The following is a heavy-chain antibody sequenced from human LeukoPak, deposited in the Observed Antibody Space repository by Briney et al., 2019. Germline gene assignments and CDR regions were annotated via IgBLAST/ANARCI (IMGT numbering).Heavy chain of an antibody. CDR2: IYSGGST. Sequence: PGGSLRLSCAASGFTVSSNYMSWVRQAPGKGLEWVSVIYSGGSTYYADSVKGRFTISRDNSKNTLYLQMNSLRAEDTAVYYCARGAHTTYYDYVWGSYRPYFDYWGQGTLVTVSS. CDR3: ARGAHTTYYDYVWGSYRPYFDY. J-gene: IGHJ4*02. CDR1: GFTVSSNY. D-gene: IGHD3-16*02. V-gene: IGHV3-66*01.